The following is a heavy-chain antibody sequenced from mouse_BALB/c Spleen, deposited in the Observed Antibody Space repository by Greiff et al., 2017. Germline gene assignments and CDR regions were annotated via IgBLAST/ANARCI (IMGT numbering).Heavy chain of an antibody. Sequence: EVQLQESGPELVKPGASVKMSCKASGYTFTSYVMHWVKQKPGQGLEWIGYINPYNDGTKYNEKFKGKATLTSDKSSSTAYMELSSLTSEDSAVYYCASPPIYYYGSSWAMDYWGQGTSVTVSS. D-gene: IGHD1-1*01. J-gene: IGHJ4*01. V-gene: IGHV1-14*01. CDR2: INPYNDGT. CDR3: ASPPIYYYGSSWAMDY. CDR1: GYTFTSYV.